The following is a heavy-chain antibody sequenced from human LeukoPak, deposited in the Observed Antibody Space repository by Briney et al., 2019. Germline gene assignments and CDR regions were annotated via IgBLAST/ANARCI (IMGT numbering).Heavy chain of an antibody. V-gene: IGHV4-59*01. J-gene: IGHJ3*02. D-gene: IGHD4-23*01. CDR1: GGSISSYY. CDR3: ARVRRWGNAFDI. CDR2: IYYSGST. Sequence: SEALSLTCTVSGGSISSYYWSWIRQPPGKGLEWIGYIYYSGSTNYNPSLKSRVTISVDTSKNQFSLKLSSVTAVDTAVYYCARVRRWGNAFDIWGQGTMVTVSS.